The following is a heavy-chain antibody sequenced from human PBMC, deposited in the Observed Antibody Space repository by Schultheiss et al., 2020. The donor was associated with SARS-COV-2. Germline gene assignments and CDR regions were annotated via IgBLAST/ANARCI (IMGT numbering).Heavy chain of an antibody. D-gene: IGHD6-19*01. CDR2: ISGCDST. CDR1: GLTSIYCA. Sequence: GESLKISCAASGLTSIYCAVTWVREAPGKRLEWVSPISGCDSTSYAASVKGRFTISRDNTKNTLFLQMNSLRAEDTAVYYCAKVGAVAGTNWFDPWGQGTLVTVSS. CDR3: AKVGAVAGTNWFDP. V-gene: IGHV3-23*01. J-gene: IGHJ5*02.